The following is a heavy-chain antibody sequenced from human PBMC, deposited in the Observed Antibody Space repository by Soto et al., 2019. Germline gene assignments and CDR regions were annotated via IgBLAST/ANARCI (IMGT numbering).Heavy chain of an antibody. CDR2: ITNNDYI. D-gene: IGHD2-2*01. CDR1: GFSLISHS. J-gene: IGHJ6*02. CDR3: ERDAKYGSSPV. V-gene: IGHV3-21*01. Sequence: GGSLRLSCAASGFSLISHSMNWVRQAPGKGLEWISCITNNDYIYYADSVKGRFTISRDNAENSLYLQMNSLRAEDTAVYYCERDAKYGSSPVWDQGTRVTVSS.